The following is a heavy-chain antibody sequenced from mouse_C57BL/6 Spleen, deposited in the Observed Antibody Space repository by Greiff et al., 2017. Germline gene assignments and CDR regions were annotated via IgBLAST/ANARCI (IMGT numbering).Heavy chain of an antibody. CDR1: GYAFTNFL. J-gene: IGHJ1*03. Sequence: QVQLQQSGAELVRPGTSVKVSCKASGYAFTNFLIEWVKQRPGQGLEWIGVINPGSGGTNYNEKFKGKATLTADKSSSTAYMQLSSLTSEDSAVYFCARSGYGNVWYFDVWGTGTTVTVSS. CDR2: INPGSGGT. CDR3: ARSGYGNVWYFDV. V-gene: IGHV1-54*01. D-gene: IGHD2-1*01.